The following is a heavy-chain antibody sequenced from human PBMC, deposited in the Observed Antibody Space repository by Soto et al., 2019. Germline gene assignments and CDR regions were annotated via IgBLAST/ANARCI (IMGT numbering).Heavy chain of an antibody. CDR2: IIPIFGTA. V-gene: IGHV1-69*06. D-gene: IGHD1-26*01. Sequence: SVKVSCKASGGTFSSYAISWVRQAPGQGLEWMGGIIPIFGTANYAQKFQGRVTITADKSTSTAYMELNSLRSEDTAVYYCAKDRGLAESGRWSHYYYGMDVWGQGTTVTVSS. J-gene: IGHJ6*02. CDR1: GGTFSSYA. CDR3: AKDRGLAESGRWSHYYYGMDV.